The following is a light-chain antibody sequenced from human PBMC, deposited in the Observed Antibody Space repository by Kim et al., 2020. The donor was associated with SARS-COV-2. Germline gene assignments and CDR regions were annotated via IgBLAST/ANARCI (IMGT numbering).Light chain of an antibody. V-gene: IGLV1-47*02. J-gene: IGLJ2*01. CDR2: SNT. Sequence: QSVLTQPPSASGTPGQRVTISCSGSSSDIGNNTVNWYQQLPGTAPKLLIYSNTQRPSGVPDRFSGSKSGTSASLAISGLRSDDEADYYCAAWDDRLSKVVFGGGTQLTVL. CDR1: SSDIGNNT. CDR3: AAWDDRLSKVV.